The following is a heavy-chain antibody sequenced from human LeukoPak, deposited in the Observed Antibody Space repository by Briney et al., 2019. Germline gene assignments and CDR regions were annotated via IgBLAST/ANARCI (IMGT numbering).Heavy chain of an antibody. CDR1: GGSFSGYY. CDR3: ARVVGRYYKVDF. CDR2: INHSGST. Sequence: SETLSLTCAVYGGSFSGYYWSWIRQPPGKGLEWIGEINHSGSTNYKPSLTSRVTISVDTSKNQFSLKLTSVTAADTAVYYCARVVGRYYKVDFWGQGTLVTVSS. J-gene: IGHJ4*02. D-gene: IGHD1-26*01. V-gene: IGHV4-34*01.